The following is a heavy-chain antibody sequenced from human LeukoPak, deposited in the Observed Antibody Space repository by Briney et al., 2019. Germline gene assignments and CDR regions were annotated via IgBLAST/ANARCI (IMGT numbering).Heavy chain of an antibody. CDR3: ARAGVVGATTSSFDY. CDR1: GYTFTSYG. CDR2: ISAYNGNT. V-gene: IGHV1-18*01. J-gene: IGHJ4*02. D-gene: IGHD1-26*01. Sequence: ASVKVSCKASGYTFTSYGISWVRQAPGQGLEWMGWISAYNGNTSYAQKLQGRVTMTTDTSTSTAYMELRSLRSDDTAVYYCARAGVVGATTSSFDYWGQGTLVTVSS.